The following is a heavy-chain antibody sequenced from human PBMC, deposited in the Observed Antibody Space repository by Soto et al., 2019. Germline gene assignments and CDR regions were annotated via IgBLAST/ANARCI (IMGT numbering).Heavy chain of an antibody. CDR1: GFTFSSYA. CDR3: AKAGVIIFYYYGMDV. CDR2: ISGSGGST. D-gene: IGHD3-3*01. Sequence: GGSLRLSCAASGFTFSSYAMSWVRQAPGKGLEWVSAISGSGGSTYYADSVKGRFTISRDNSKNTLYLQMNSLRAEDTAVYYCAKAGVIIFYYYGMDVWGQGTTVTVSS. V-gene: IGHV3-23*01. J-gene: IGHJ6*02.